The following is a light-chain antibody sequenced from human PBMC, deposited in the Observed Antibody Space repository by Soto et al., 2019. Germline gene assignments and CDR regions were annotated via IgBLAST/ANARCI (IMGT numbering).Light chain of an antibody. J-gene: IGKJ4*01. CDR1: QSLASSF. V-gene: IGKV3-20*01. CDR3: QQHGDSLT. CDR2: AAS. Sequence: EIVFTQSPGTLSFSPGERATLSCRASQSLASSFLAWYQQKPGQAPRLLIYAASSRATGISDRFSGSGSGTDFTLTINRLEPEDFAVYYCQQHGDSLTFGGGTKVDIK.